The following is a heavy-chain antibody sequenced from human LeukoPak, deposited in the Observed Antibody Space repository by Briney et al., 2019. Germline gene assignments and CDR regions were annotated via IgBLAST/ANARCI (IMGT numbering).Heavy chain of an antibody. CDR2: ISSSGSTI. Sequence: PGGSLRLSCPASGFTFSSYEMNWVRQAPGKGLEWVSYISSSGSTIYYADSVKGRFTISRDNAKNSLYLQMNSLRAEDTAVYYCARDRRDTAMVTNGNWFDPWGQGTLVTVSS. D-gene: IGHD5-18*01. CDR3: ARDRRDTAMVTNGNWFDP. J-gene: IGHJ5*02. V-gene: IGHV3-48*03. CDR1: GFTFSSYE.